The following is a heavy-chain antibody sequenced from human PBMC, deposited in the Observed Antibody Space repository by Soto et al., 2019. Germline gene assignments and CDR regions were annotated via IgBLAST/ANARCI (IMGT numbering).Heavy chain of an antibody. CDR1: GDSVSSNSAA. CDR3: ARELYYYDSSGYPPFDY. CDR2: TYYRSKWYT. Sequence: PSQTLSLTCGISGDSVSSNSAAWNWIRQSPSRGLEWLGRTYYRSKWYTDYAVSVKSRITINPDTSKNQFSLQLNSVTPEDTAVYYCARELYYYDSSGYPPFDYWGQATLVTVSS. D-gene: IGHD3-22*01. V-gene: IGHV6-1*01. J-gene: IGHJ4*02.